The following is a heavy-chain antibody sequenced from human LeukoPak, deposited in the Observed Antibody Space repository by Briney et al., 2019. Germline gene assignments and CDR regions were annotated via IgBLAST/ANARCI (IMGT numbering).Heavy chain of an antibody. V-gene: IGHV3-23*01. D-gene: IGHD2-2*01. J-gene: IGHJ4*02. CDR1: GFTFSSYA. CDR2: ISGSGGST. CDR3: AKDCSSTSCYRSFEY. Sequence: GGSLRLSCAASGFTFSSYAMSWVRQAPGKGLEWVSAISGSGGSTYYAVSVKGRFTISRDNSKNTLYLQMNSLRAEDTAVYYCAKDCSSTSCYRSFEYWGQGTLVTVSS.